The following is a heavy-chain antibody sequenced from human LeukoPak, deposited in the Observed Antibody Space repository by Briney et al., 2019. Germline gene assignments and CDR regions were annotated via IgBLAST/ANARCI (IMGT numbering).Heavy chain of an antibody. CDR2: INPNSGGT. CDR3: ARGRITMVRGVRTYMFDP. V-gene: IGHV1-2*02. Sequence: ASVKVSCKASGYTFTGYYMHWVRQAPGQGLEWMGWINPNSGGTNYAQKFQGRVAMTRDTSISTAYMELSRLRSDDTAVYYCARGRITMVRGVRTYMFDPWGQGTLVTVSS. D-gene: IGHD3-10*01. J-gene: IGHJ5*02. CDR1: GYTFTGYY.